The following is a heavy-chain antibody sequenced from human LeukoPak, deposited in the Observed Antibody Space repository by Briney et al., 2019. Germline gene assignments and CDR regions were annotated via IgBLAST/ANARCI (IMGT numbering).Heavy chain of an antibody. CDR1: GYTFTDYY. D-gene: IGHD6-19*01. J-gene: IGHJ4*02. Sequence: ASVKVSCKASGYTFTDYYMHWVRQAPGQGLEWMGWINPNSGGTNYAQKFQGRVTMTRDTSISTAYMELSRLRSDDTAVYYCARDVGIAVAGRVDFDYWGQGTLVTVSS. CDR2: INPNSGGT. CDR3: ARDVGIAVAGRVDFDY. V-gene: IGHV1-2*02.